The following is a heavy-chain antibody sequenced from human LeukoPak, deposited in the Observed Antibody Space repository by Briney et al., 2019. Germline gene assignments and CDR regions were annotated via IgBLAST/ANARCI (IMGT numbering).Heavy chain of an antibody. Sequence: GGSLRLSCAASGFTFSSYSMNWVRQAPGKGLEWVSAISGSGGSTYYADSVKGRFTISRDNSKNTLYLQMNSLRAEDTAVYYCATAYSSGYYDFDYWGQGTLVTVSS. J-gene: IGHJ4*02. V-gene: IGHV3-23*01. CDR1: GFTFSSYS. D-gene: IGHD3-22*01. CDR2: ISGSGGST. CDR3: ATAYSSGYYDFDY.